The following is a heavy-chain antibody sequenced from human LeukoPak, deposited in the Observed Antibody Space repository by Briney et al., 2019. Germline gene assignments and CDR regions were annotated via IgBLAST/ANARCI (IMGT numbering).Heavy chain of an antibody. V-gene: IGHV3-30*02. J-gene: IGHJ6*03. CDR1: GFTFSSYG. CDR3: AKEDRYCSSTSPGCYYYMDV. D-gene: IGHD2-2*01. Sequence: GGSLRLSCAASGFTFSSYGMHWVRQAPGKGLEWVAFIRYDGSNKYYADSVKGRFTISRDNSKNTLYLQMNSLRAEDTAVYYCAKEDRYCSSTSPGCYYYMDVWGKGTTVTVSS. CDR2: IRYDGSNK.